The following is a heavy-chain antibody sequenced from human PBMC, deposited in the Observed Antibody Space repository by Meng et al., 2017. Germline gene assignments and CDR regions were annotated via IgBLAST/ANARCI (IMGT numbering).Heavy chain of an antibody. Sequence: HLQQSGPGLGKPSQTLSLICAISGDSVSSHRAAWNWIRQSPSRGLEWLGRAYYRSKWYHDYAESVKSRISIDPDTSKNQFSLQLRSVTPEDSAVYYCARGSYSFDSWGQRTLVTVSS. J-gene: IGHJ4*02. CDR3: ARGSYSFDS. D-gene: IGHD1-26*01. V-gene: IGHV6-1*01. CDR2: AYYRSKWYH. CDR1: GDSVSSHRAA.